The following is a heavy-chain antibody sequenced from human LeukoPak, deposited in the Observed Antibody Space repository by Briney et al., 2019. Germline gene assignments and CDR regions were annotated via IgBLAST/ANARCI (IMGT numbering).Heavy chain of an antibody. J-gene: IGHJ4*02. D-gene: IGHD2-15*01. CDR1: GFTFSNFW. Sequence: PGGSLSLSCAPSGFTFSNFWMSWVRQAPGRGREGVASINQDGSEKFYVDSVKGRFTISRDNAKNSLYLQMNSLRAEDTAVYFCARARLGFTRGIGTNYFDYWGQGTLVTVSS. CDR3: ARARLGFTRGIGTNYFDY. CDR2: INQDGSEK. V-gene: IGHV3-7*01.